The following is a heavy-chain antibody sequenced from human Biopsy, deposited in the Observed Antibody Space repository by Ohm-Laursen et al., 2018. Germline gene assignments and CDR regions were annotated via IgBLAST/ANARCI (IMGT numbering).Heavy chain of an antibody. CDR2: IKKDGSEK. Sequence: GTLSLTCAASGFTFSTHWMSWVRQAPGKGLEWVATIKKDGSEKYYVDSVKGRFTISRDNSKSSLSLQMNSLRGEDTAVYYCARAPFGSGSYSEFDYWGQGSLVTVSS. D-gene: IGHD3-22*01. J-gene: IGHJ4*02. CDR3: ARAPFGSGSYSEFDY. V-gene: IGHV3-7*01. CDR1: GFTFSTHW.